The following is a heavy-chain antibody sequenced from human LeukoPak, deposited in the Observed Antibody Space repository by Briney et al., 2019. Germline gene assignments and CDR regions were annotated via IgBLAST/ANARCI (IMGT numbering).Heavy chain of an antibody. Sequence: GGSLRLSCAASGFTFDDYGMSWVRQAPGKGLEWVSYISSSGSTIYYADSVKGRFTISRDNAKNSLYLQMNSLRAEDTAVYYCARDYSSSWYKGYYYYYYMDVWGKGTTVTISS. CDR2: ISSSGSTI. CDR3: ARDYSSSWYKGYYYYYYMDV. V-gene: IGHV3-48*03. D-gene: IGHD6-13*01. J-gene: IGHJ6*03. CDR1: GFTFDDYG.